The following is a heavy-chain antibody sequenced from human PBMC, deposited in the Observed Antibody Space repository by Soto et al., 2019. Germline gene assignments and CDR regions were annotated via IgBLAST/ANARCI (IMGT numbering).Heavy chain of an antibody. J-gene: IGHJ6*02. CDR2: IYHSGST. CDR1: GGSISSSNW. D-gene: IGHD2-2*01. V-gene: IGHV4-4*02. Sequence: QVQLQESGPGRVKPSGTLSLTCAVSGGSISSSNWWSWVRQPPGKGLEWIGEIYHSGSTNYNPSLKSRVTISVDKSNDQFPLKLSSVTAADTSVYYCVSVVGGYYYDMDVCGQGTAVTVSS. CDR3: VSVVGGYYYDMDV.